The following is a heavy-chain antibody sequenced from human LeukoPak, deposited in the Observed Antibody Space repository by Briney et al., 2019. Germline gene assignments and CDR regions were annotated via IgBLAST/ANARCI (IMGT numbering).Heavy chain of an antibody. Sequence: PSETLSLTCAVYGGSFSGYYWSWIRQPPGKGLEWIGEINHSGSTNYNPSLKSRVTISVDTSKNQFSLKLSSVTVADTAVYYCARGGRLPLGYWGQGTLVTVSS. D-gene: IGHD5-12*01. CDR2: INHSGST. CDR3: ARGGRLPLGY. J-gene: IGHJ4*02. V-gene: IGHV4-34*01. CDR1: GGSFSGYY.